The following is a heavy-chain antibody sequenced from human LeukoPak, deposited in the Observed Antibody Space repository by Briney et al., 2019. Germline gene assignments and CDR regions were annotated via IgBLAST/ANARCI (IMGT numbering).Heavy chain of an antibody. CDR1: GYIFTSYW. CDR2: IYPGDSET. D-gene: IGHD2-15*01. J-gene: IGHJ4*02. V-gene: IGHV5-51*01. CDR3: ARKMGCSGGSCHYFDY. Sequence: GASLKISWQGSGYIFTSYWIGWVRQLPGKGLEWMGIIYPGDSETRNSPSFQGQVTISADKSINTAYLQWSSLKASDTAMYYCARKMGCSGGSCHYFDYWGQGTLVTVSS.